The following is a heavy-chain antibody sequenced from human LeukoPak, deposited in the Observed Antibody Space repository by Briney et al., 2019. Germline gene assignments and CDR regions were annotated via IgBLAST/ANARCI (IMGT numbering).Heavy chain of an antibody. D-gene: IGHD2-2*02. Sequence: ASVKVSCKASGYTFTGYYMHWVRQAPGQGLEWMGWMNPNSGNTGYAQKFQGRVTMTRNTSISTAYMELSSLRSEDTAVYYCARGGYCSSTSCYTFIDYWGQGTLVTVSS. CDR3: ARGGYCSSTSCYTFIDY. CDR1: GYTFTGYY. V-gene: IGHV1-8*02. CDR2: MNPNSGNT. J-gene: IGHJ4*02.